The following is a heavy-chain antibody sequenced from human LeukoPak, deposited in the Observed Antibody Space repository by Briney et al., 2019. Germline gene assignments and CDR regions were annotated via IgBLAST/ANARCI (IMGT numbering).Heavy chain of an antibody. V-gene: IGHV1-18*01. CDR3: ARDGGYSGYDPPNWFDP. CDR1: GYTFTCYG. D-gene: IGHD5-12*01. J-gene: IGHJ5*02. CDR2: ISAYNGNT. Sequence: ASVKVSCKASGYTFTCYGISWVRQAPGQGLEWMGWISAYNGNTNYAQKLQGRVTMTTDTSTSTAYMELRSLRSDDTAVYYCARDGGYSGYDPPNWFDPWGQGTLVTVSS.